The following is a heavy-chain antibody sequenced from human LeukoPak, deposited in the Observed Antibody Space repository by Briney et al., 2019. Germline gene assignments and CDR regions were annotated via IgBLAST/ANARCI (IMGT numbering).Heavy chain of an antibody. CDR1: GGSINSYY. J-gene: IGHJ4*02. D-gene: IGHD1-1*01. V-gene: IGHV4-59*12. Sequence: SETLSLTCTVSGGSINSYYWSWIRQPPGKGLEWIGYIYYSGSTNYNPSLKSRVTISVDKSKNQFSLKLSSVTAADTAVYYCARVTTGTFDYWGQGTLVTVSS. CDR3: ARVTTGTFDY. CDR2: IYYSGST.